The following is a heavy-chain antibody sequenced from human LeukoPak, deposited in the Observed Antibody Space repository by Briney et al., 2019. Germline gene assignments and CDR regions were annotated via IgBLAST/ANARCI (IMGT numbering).Heavy chain of an antibody. Sequence: AGGSLRLSCSTSGFSFGDYVMSWVRQAPGQGLEWVSGISGSGTSTYYADSVKGRFTMSRDNPNNMLYLEMNSLRAEDTAVYYCAKGPRVFGGLIGSGGYYFDYWGQGTLVTVSS. CDR3: AKGPRVFGGLIGSGGYYFDY. D-gene: IGHD3-16*02. CDR1: GFSFGDYV. J-gene: IGHJ4*02. V-gene: IGHV3-23*01. CDR2: ISGSGTST.